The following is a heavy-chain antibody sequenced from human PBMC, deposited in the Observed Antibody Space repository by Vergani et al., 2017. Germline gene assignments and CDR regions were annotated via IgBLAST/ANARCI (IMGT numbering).Heavy chain of an antibody. J-gene: IGHJ6*02. V-gene: IGHV3-23*01. Sequence: EVQLLESGGGLVQLGGPLRPPCGAFGFPFSSYAMTWVRQAPGKGLEWVSDISGSGGNTFYTASVKGRFTISRDNSKDPLYLKMNCLRVEDMAIYYCAKARDPNCKGGNCYSYYYGLDLWGQGTTVTVSS. CDR1: GFPFSSYA. CDR3: AKARDPNCKGGNCYSYYYGLDL. D-gene: IGHD2-15*01. CDR2: ISGSGGNT.